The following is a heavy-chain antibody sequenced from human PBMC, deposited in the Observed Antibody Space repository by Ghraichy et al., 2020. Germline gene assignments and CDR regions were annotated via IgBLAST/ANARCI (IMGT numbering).Heavy chain of an antibody. Sequence: GESLNISCAASGFTFANSAMSWVRQAPGKGLEWVSAVSGSGGSTYYADSVKGRFTISRDNSKNTLYLQMNSLRAEDTAVYYCAKGKYSSGWDYFDYWGQGTLVTVSS. CDR2: VSGSGGST. CDR1: GFTFANSA. D-gene: IGHD6-19*01. V-gene: IGHV3-23*01. CDR3: AKGKYSSGWDYFDY. J-gene: IGHJ4*02.